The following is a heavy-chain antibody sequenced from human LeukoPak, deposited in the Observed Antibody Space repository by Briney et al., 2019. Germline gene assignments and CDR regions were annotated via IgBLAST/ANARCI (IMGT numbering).Heavy chain of an antibody. Sequence: GGSLRLSCAASGFTFSNYNMNWVRQAPGKGLEWVSFISSSSTYIYYADSLKGRFTISRDNAKNSLYLQMNSLRAEDTAVYYCASAGYSSGWYGGDYWGQGTLVTVSS. CDR1: GFTFSNYN. J-gene: IGHJ4*02. D-gene: IGHD6-19*01. CDR3: ASAGYSSGWYGGDY. V-gene: IGHV3-21*06. CDR2: ISSSSTYI.